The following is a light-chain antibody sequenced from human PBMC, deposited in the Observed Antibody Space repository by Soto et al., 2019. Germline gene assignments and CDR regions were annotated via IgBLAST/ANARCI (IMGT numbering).Light chain of an antibody. CDR1: QSVLYSSNNKNY. CDR3: QQYESTPPT. Sequence: DIVMTQSPDSLAVSLGERATINCKSSQSVLYSSNNKNYLAWYQQRPGQPPKLLIYWASTRESGVPDRFSGSGSGTDFTLTITSLLAEDVAVYYCQQYESTPPTFGQGTMLEIK. J-gene: IGKJ2*01. CDR2: WAS. V-gene: IGKV4-1*01.